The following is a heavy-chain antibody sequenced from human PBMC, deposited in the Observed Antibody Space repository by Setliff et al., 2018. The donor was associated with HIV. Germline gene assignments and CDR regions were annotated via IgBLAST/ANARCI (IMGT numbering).Heavy chain of an antibody. V-gene: IGHV4-30-4*01. D-gene: IGHD6-19*01. J-gene: IGHJ4*02. CDR3: ARARSDWYNVRPYYFDL. Sequence: SETLSLTCAVSGASFVGDNHWSWIRQTPERGLEWIAYFMYTDIHYVNYLNYRNPSLASRLSISVDKSENQFSLTLSSVTAADTAVYYCARARSDWYNVRPYYFDLWGQGTPVTVPQ. CDR1: GASFVGDNH. CDR2: FMYTDIHYVNYLN.